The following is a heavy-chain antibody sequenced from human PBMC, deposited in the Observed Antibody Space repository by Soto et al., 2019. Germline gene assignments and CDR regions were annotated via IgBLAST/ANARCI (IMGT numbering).Heavy chain of an antibody. Sequence: SVKVSCTASGYTFTSYGISWLRQAPGQGLELGGWSSAYNGNRNYAQKLQGRVTTTTDTSTSTAYMELRSLRSDDTAVYYCARVERYCSSTSCYTAYYYYYGMDVWGQGTTVTVSS. D-gene: IGHD2-2*02. V-gene: IGHV1-18*01. CDR2: SSAYNGNR. J-gene: IGHJ6*02. CDR3: ARVERYCSSTSCYTAYYYYYGMDV. CDR1: GYTFTSYG.